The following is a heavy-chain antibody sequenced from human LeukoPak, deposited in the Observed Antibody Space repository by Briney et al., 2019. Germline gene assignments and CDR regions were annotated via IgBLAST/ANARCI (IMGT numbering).Heavy chain of an antibody. CDR1: GFTFSSYA. J-gene: IGHJ4*02. Sequence: GGSLRLSCASSGFTFSSYAMSWVRQTPGKGLEWVSTISAGGGSTYYAGSVKGRFTISRDNSRNTLYLQMNSLRADVTAVYYCAKRLDYSSSWFYFDYWGQGTLVTVSS. CDR2: ISAGGGST. CDR3: AKRLDYSSSWFYFDY. V-gene: IGHV3-23*01. D-gene: IGHD6-13*01.